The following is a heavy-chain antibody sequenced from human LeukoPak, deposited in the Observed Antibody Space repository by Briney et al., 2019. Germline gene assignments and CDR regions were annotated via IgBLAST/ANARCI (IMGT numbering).Heavy chain of an antibody. CDR1: GYTFSSND. Sequence: ASVKVSCKASGYTFSSNDIHWVRQAPGQGLEWMGIINPSGGSTSYAQKFQGRVTMTRDTSTSTVYMELSSLRSAYTAVYYCARFASLYSRSWYYAFDIWGQGTMVTVSS. J-gene: IGHJ3*02. CDR3: ARFASLYSRSWYYAFDI. CDR2: INPSGGST. V-gene: IGHV1-46*01. D-gene: IGHD6-13*01.